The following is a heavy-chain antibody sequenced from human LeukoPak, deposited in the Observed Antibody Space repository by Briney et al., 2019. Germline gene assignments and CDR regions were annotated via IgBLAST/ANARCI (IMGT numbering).Heavy chain of an antibody. D-gene: IGHD2-2*03. CDR3: ARPRHTSMDIFDY. V-gene: IGHV4-59*13. CDR1: GGSISSYY. J-gene: IGHJ4*02. Sequence: SETLSLTCTVSGGSISSYYWTWIRQPPGKGLEWIGDIYITGSTNYNPYLKRRVTISVDTSKNQFSLRLSSVTAADTAVYYCARPRHTSMDIFDYWGRGHLVTVSS. CDR2: IYITGST.